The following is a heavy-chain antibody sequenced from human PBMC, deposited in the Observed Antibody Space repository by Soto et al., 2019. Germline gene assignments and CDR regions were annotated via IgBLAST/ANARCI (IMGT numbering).Heavy chain of an antibody. Sequence: EGSLRLSCAASGFTFSGYSMNWFRQAPGKGLEWVSYISSSSSTIYYADSVKGRFTISRDNAKNSLYLQMNSLRAEDTALYYCARVWVVVVPAATALYYWGQGTLVTVSS. J-gene: IGHJ4*02. CDR1: GFTFSGYS. V-gene: IGHV3-48*01. D-gene: IGHD2-2*01. CDR2: ISSSSSTI. CDR3: ARVWVVVVPAATALYY.